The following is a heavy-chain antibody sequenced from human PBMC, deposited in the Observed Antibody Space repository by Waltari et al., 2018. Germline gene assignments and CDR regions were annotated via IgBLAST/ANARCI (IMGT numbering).Heavy chain of an antibody. J-gene: IGHJ4*02. Sequence: EVQLLESGGGLVQPGGSLRLSCAASEFTFSSYAMRGVRQAPGKGLEWVSAISCSGGSTYYADSVKCRFTISRDNSKNTLYLQMNSLRAEDTAVYYCAKDPYSYGSGGKYFDYWGQGTLVTVSS. CDR2: ISCSGGST. CDR3: AKDPYSYGSGGKYFDY. D-gene: IGHD5-18*01. V-gene: IGHV3-23*01. CDR1: EFTFSSYA.